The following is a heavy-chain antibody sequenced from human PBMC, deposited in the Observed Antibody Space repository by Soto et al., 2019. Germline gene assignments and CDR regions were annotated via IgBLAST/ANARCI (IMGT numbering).Heavy chain of an antibody. Sequence: GGSLRLSFAASGFTFSSYGMHWVRQAPGKGLEWVADFWADGRSNYYADSVKGRFTISRDNSKNTVFLQMNSLRAEDTAVYYCARDLSFGSLDFDYWGRGTLVTVSS. CDR2: FWADGRSN. J-gene: IGHJ4*02. CDR1: GFTFSSYG. D-gene: IGHD3-16*01. V-gene: IGHV3-33*01. CDR3: ARDLSFGSLDFDY.